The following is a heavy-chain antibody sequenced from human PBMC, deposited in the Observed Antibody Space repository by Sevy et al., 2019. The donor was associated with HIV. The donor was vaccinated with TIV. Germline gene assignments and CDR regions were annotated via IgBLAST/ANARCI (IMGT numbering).Heavy chain of an antibody. CDR1: GFNFNNYA. CDR3: AKDPYSRGEYFQK. J-gene: IGHJ1*01. V-gene: IGHV3-23*01. CDR2: ISGSGGRT. Sequence: GGSLRLSCKASGFNFNNYAMSWVRQAPGKGLEWVSTISGSGGRTYTAESVRGRLTISRDNSKRTVYLQMNSLRGDDTAIYYCAKDPYSRGEYFQKRGQGARVTVSS. D-gene: IGHD3-10*01.